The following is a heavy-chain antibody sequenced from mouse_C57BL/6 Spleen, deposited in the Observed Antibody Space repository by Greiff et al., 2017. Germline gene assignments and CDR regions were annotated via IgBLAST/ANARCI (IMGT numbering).Heavy chain of an antibody. CDR1: GFTFSDYG. J-gene: IGHJ2*01. CDR3: ARLRSSGRFDY. V-gene: IGHV5-17*01. D-gene: IGHD3-2*02. CDR2: ISSGSSTI. Sequence: EVKLMESGGGLVKPGGSLKLSCAASGFTFSDYGMHWVRQAPEKGLEWVAYISSGSSTIYYADTVKGRFTISRDNAKNTLFLQMTSLRSEDTAMYYCARLRSSGRFDYWGQGTTLTVSS.